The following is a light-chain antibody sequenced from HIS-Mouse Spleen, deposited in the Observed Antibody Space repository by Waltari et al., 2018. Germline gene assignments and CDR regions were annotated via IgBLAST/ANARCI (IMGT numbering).Light chain of an antibody. V-gene: IGLV3-25*03. CDR2: KDS. CDR3: QSADSSGTYWV. J-gene: IGLJ3*02. Sequence: SYELTQPPSVSVSPGQTARITCSGDALPKQYAYWYQQKPGQAPVLVIYKDSGRPSGIPARFSGSSSGTTVTLTISGVQAEDEADYYCQSADSSGTYWVFGGGTKLTVL. CDR1: ALPKQY.